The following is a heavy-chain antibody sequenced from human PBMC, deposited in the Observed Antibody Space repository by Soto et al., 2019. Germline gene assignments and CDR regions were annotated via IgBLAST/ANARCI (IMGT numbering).Heavy chain of an antibody. J-gene: IGHJ5*01. D-gene: IGHD6-19*01. CDR2: ISGTSSTI. CDR1: GFTFSRDE. Sequence: EAQLVESGGGLVQPGGSLRLSRAASGFTFSRDEMNWVRQAPGKGLEWVAYISGTSSTIYYADSVRGRFTISRDNANNTLFLQMDSLRDEDTAVYYCVREEQRGWFNHKHFDSWGQGTLVTVSS. CDR3: VREEQRGWFNHKHFDS. V-gene: IGHV3-48*03.